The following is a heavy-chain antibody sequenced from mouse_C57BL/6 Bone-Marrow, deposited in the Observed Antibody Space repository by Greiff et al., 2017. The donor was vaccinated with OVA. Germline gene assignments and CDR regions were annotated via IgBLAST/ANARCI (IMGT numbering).Heavy chain of an antibody. V-gene: IGHV5-4*01. D-gene: IGHD1-1*01. CDR3: ARDESTTVVARFAY. CDR2: ISDGGSYT. J-gene: IGHJ3*01. CDR1: GFTFSSYA. Sequence: EVKLVESGGGLVKPGGSMKLSCAASGFTFSSYAMSWVRQTPEKRLEWVATISDGGSYTYYPDNVKGRFTISRDNAKNNLYLQMSHLKSEDTAMYYCARDESTTVVARFAYWGQGTLVTVSA.